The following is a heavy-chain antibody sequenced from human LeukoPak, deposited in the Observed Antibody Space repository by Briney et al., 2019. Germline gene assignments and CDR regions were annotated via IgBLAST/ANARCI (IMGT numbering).Heavy chain of an antibody. Sequence: PSETLSLTCTVSGGSISSSSYYWSWIRQPPGKGLEWIGYIYYSGSTNYNPSLKSRVTISVDTSKNQFSLKLSSVTAADTAVYYCARVARYGSDFDYWGQGTLVTVSS. D-gene: IGHD4-17*01. CDR2: IYYSGST. CDR1: GGSISSSSYY. V-gene: IGHV4-61*01. J-gene: IGHJ4*02. CDR3: ARVARYGSDFDY.